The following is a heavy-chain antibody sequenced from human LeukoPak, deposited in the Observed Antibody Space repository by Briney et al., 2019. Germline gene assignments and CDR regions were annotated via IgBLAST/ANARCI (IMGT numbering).Heavy chain of an antibody. CDR2: INPSGGST. CDR1: GYTFTGYY. V-gene: IGHV1-46*01. J-gene: IGHJ6*03. Sequence: ASVKVSCKASGYTFTGYYMHWVRQAPGQGLEWMGIINPSGGSTSYAQKFQGRVTMTRDTSTSTVYMELSSLRSEDTAVYYCARDYSRYCSSTSCYKYYYYYMDVWGKGTTVTVSS. D-gene: IGHD2-2*01. CDR3: ARDYSRYCSSTSCYKYYYYYMDV.